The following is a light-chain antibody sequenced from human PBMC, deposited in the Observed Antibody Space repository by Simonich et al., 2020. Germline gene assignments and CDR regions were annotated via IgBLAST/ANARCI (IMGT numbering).Light chain of an antibody. CDR1: QDISNY. CDR3: QQYYSTPWT. V-gene: IGKV1-33*01. J-gene: IGKJ1*01. CDR2: DAS. Sequence: DIQMTQSPSSLSASVGDRVTITCQASQDISNYLNWDQQKPGKAPKLLIYDASNLETGVPSRFSGSGSGTDFTLTISSLQAEDVAVYYCQQYYSTPWTFGQGTKVEIK.